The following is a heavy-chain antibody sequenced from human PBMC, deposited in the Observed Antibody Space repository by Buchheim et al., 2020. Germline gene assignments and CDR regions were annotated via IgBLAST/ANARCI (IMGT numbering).Heavy chain of an antibody. CDR3: AKEVRPNDF. J-gene: IGHJ4*02. Sequence: EVHLVQSGGGLVQPGGSLRLSCEASGFTFSSAAMTWVRQAPGKGLEWVSSFTISGDFTYYADSVRGRFSISRDNSKNTLYLQMNSLRAEDTAVYYCAKEVRPNDFWGQGTL. CDR2: FTISGDFT. V-gene: IGHV3-23*04. CDR1: GFTFSSAA.